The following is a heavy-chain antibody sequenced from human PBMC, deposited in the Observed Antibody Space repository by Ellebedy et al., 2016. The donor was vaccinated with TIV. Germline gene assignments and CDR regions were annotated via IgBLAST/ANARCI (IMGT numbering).Heavy chain of an antibody. CDR2: ISSSGSTI. CDR3: ARDRITILTTNWFDP. V-gene: IGHV3-11*01. D-gene: IGHD3-3*01. J-gene: IGHJ5*02. CDR1: GFTFSDYY. Sequence: GGSLRLXCAASGFTFSDYYMSWIRQAPGKGLEWVSYISSSGSTIYYADSVKGRFTISRDNAKNSLYLQMNSLRAEDTAVYYCARDRITILTTNWFDPWGQGTLVTVSS.